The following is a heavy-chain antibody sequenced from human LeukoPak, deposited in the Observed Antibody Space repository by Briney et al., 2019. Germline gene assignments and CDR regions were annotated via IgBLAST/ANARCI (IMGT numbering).Heavy chain of an antibody. Sequence: SETLSLTCTVSGGSISSYYWSWIRQPPGKGLEWIGYIYYSGSTNYNPSLKSRVTISVDTSKNQFSLKLSSVTAADTAVYYCARGQGGAYYYGMDVWGQGTTVTVSS. CDR1: GGSISSYY. V-gene: IGHV4-59*01. D-gene: IGHD1-26*01. CDR3: ARGQGGAYYYGMDV. CDR2: IYYSGST. J-gene: IGHJ6*02.